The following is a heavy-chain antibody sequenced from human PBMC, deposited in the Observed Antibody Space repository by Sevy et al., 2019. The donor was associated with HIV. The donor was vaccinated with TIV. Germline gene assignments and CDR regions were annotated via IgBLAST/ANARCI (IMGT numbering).Heavy chain of an antibody. J-gene: IGHJ6*02. CDR3: ARDRGVPRTRGSYQYGMDV. CDR1: GFPFSSYD. Sequence: GGSLRLSCTASGFPFSSYDMNWVRQAPGQGLEWISSISSSSNFVYQADSVKGRVTISRDNVKNSLFLQMNSLTVEDTAVYYCARDRGVPRTRGSYQYGMDVWGQGTTVTVSS. CDR2: ISSSSNFV. V-gene: IGHV3-21*06. D-gene: IGHD3-16*01.